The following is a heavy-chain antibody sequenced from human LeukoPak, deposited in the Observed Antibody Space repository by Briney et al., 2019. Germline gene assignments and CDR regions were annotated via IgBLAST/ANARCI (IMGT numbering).Heavy chain of an antibody. CDR1: GGSISSGGYS. CDR3: ARGDSENWFDP. V-gene: IGHV4-30-2*01. J-gene: IGHJ5*02. Sequence: SETLSLTCAVSGGSISSGGYSWSWIRQPPGEGLEWIGYIYHSGSTYYNPSLKSRVTISVDRSKNQFSLKLSSVTAADTAVYYCARGDSENWFDPWGQGTLVTVSS. CDR2: IYHSGST. D-gene: IGHD2-21*02.